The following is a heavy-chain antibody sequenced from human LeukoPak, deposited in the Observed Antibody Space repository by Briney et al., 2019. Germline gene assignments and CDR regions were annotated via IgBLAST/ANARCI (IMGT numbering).Heavy chain of an antibody. Sequence: GGSLKISCKDSGDSFTNYWIGWVRQMPGKGLEWMGIIYPADSDTKYSPSFQGQVTISADKSISTAYLQWSSLKASDTAMYYCARRSPFFDYWGQGTLVTVSS. V-gene: IGHV5-51*01. CDR1: GDSFTNYW. CDR3: ARRSPFFDY. D-gene: IGHD3-10*01. CDR2: IYPADSDT. J-gene: IGHJ4*02.